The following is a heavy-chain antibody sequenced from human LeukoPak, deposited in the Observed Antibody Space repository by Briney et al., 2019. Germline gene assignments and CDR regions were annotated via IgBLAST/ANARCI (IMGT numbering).Heavy chain of an antibody. J-gene: IGHJ3*02. D-gene: IGHD6-19*01. CDR3: ASSSSGWYQDAFDI. CDR2: INHSGST. CDR1: GGSFSGYY. V-gene: IGHV4-34*01. Sequence: SETLSLTCAVYGGSFSGYYWSWIRQPPGKGLEWIGEINHSGSTNYNPSLKSRVTISVDTSKNQFSLKLSSVTAADTAVYYCASSSSGWYQDAFDIWGQGTMVTVSS.